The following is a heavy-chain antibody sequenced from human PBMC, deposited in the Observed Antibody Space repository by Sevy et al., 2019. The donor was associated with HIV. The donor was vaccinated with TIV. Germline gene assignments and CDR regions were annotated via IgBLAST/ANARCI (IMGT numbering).Heavy chain of an antibody. D-gene: IGHD5-18*01. CDR1: GFTFSSYA. J-gene: IGHJ4*02. CDR3: AGDAVIQLWEYYFDY. Sequence: GGSLRLSCAASGFTFSSYAMHWVRQAPGKGLEWVAMTSTDGNNKYYADAVKGRFTISRDNTNNTLFLQMDTLRAEDTALYYCAGDAVIQLWEYYFDYWGQGTLVTVSS. CDR2: TSTDGNNK. V-gene: IGHV3-30-3*01.